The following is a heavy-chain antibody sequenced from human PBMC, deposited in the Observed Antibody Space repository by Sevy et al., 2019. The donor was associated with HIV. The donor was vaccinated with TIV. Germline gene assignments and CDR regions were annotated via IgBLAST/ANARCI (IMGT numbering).Heavy chain of an antibody. D-gene: IGHD3-16*02. J-gene: IGHJ4*02. Sequence: GGSLRLSCSASGFTFSSYAMHCVRQAPGKGLEYVSAISSNGGSTYYADSVKGRFTISRDNSKNTLYLQMSGLRAEDTAVYYCVKDLMITFGGVIATDYWGQGTLVTVSS. CDR2: ISSNGGST. CDR1: GFTFSSYA. CDR3: VKDLMITFGGVIATDY. V-gene: IGHV3-64D*06.